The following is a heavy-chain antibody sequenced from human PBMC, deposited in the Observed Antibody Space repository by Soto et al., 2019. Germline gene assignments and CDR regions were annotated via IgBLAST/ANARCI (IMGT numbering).Heavy chain of an antibody. Sequence: PSETLYLTYAVSGGSFSGYIWSWIRQTPGKGLQWIGQINHSGSSIYNPSLKNRVTISTMSNNKFSLELSSVTAADTAVYYCTRGLFSGSSYSGSWYYFDSWGQGTMVT. CDR2: INHSGSS. D-gene: IGHD1-26*01. V-gene: IGHV4-34*01. J-gene: IGHJ4*02. CDR1: GGSFSGYI. CDR3: TRGLFSGSSYSGSWYYFDS.